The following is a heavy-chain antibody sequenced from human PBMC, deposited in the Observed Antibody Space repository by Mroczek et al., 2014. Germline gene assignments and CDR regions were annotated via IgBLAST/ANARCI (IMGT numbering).Heavy chain of an antibody. D-gene: IGHD6-19*01. CDR2: IYTSGST. CDR3: ARHQLAVAGSRDTTLPAFDI. Sequence: QVQLQESGPGLVKPSQTLSLTCTVSGGSISSGSYYWSWIRQPAGKGLEWIGRIYTSGSTNYNPSLKSRVTISVDTSKNQFSLKLSSVTAADTAVYYCARHQLAVAGSRDTTLPAFDIVGPRDKWSPSLQ. J-gene: IGHJ3*02. V-gene: IGHV4-61*02. CDR1: GGSISSGSYY.